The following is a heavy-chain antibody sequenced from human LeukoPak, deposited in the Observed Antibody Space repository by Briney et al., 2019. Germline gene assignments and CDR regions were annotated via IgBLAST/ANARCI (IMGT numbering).Heavy chain of an antibody. CDR1: GFTFSSYG. Sequence: PGGSLRLSCAASGFTFSSYGMHWVRQAPGKGLEWVAVISYDGSNKYYTDSVRGRFTISRDNSKNNLYLQMNSLRPEDTALYYCVKDSHAIVEGATFDYWGQGTLVTVSS. D-gene: IGHD2-15*01. V-gene: IGHV3-30*18. CDR2: ISYDGSNK. CDR3: VKDSHAIVEGATFDY. J-gene: IGHJ4*02.